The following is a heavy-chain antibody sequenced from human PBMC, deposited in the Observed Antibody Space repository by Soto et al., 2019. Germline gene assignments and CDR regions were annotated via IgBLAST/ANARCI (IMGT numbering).Heavy chain of an antibody. CDR2: INSDGSST. Sequence: GGSLRLSCAASGFTFSSYWMHWVRQAPGKGLVWVSRINSDGSSTSYADSVKGRFTISRDNAKNTLYLQMNSLRAEDTAVYYCARDGYFAYYDYIWGKGHMDVWGKGTTVTVSS. CDR1: GFTFSSYW. V-gene: IGHV3-74*01. D-gene: IGHD3-16*01. J-gene: IGHJ6*03. CDR3: ARDGYFAYYDYIWGKGHMDV.